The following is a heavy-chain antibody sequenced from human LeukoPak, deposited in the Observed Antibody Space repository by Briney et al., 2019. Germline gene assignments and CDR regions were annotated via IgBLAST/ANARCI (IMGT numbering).Heavy chain of an antibody. CDR2: MNPNSGNT. Sequence: ASVKVSCKASGGTFSSYAISWVRQAPGQGLEWMGWMNPNSGNTGYAQKFQGRVTITRNTSISAAYMELSSLGSEDTAVYYCARVDKGPLSIFGGLDVWGKGTTVTVSS. D-gene: IGHD3-3*02. J-gene: IGHJ6*04. CDR3: ARVDKGPLSIFGGLDV. CDR1: GGTFSSYA. V-gene: IGHV1-8*03.